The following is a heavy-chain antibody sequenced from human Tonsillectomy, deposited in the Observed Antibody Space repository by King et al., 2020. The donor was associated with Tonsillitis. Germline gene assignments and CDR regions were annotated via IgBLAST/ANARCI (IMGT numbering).Heavy chain of an antibody. CDR3: AKDYYGSGSYYPIDY. D-gene: IGHD3-10*01. V-gene: IGHV3-30*18. Sequence: VQLVESGGGVVQPGRSLRLSCAASGFTFNSFGMHWVRQAPGKGLEWVAVISYDGTKKIYADSVKGRFTVSRDNYKSTLYLQMNRLRDEDTAVYYCAKDYYGSGSYYPIDYWGQGTLVTVSS. CDR2: ISYDGTKK. J-gene: IGHJ4*02. CDR1: GFTFNSFG.